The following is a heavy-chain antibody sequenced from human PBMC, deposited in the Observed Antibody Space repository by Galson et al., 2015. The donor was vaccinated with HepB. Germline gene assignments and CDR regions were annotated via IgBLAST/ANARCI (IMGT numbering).Heavy chain of an antibody. D-gene: IGHD3-22*01. Sequence: SETLSLTCTVSGGSISSYYWSWIRQPPGKGLEWIGYIYYSGSTNYNPSLKSRVTISVDTSKNQLSLKLSSVTAADTAVYYCARTYYDSSDHNVENDYWGQGTLVTVSS. CDR2: IYYSGST. J-gene: IGHJ4*02. CDR1: GGSISSYY. V-gene: IGHV4-59*12. CDR3: ARTYYDSSDHNVENDY.